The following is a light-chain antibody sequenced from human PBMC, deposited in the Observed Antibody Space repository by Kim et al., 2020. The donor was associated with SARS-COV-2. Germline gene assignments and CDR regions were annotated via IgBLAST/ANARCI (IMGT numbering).Light chain of an antibody. CDR1: QSISTY. J-gene: IGKJ1*01. V-gene: IGKV1-39*01. CDR3: QQTYRPPRT. Sequence: ASVGDRVTITCRASQSISTYLSWYQQKPGEATKLLNYATFNLQSGVPSRFSGSGSETDFNLTISSLQPEEFATYYCQQTYRPPRTFGQGTKVDIK. CDR2: ATF.